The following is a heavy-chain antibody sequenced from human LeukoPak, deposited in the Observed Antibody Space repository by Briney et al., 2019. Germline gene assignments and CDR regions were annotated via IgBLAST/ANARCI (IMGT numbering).Heavy chain of an antibody. D-gene: IGHD5-18*01. CDR1: GGTFSSYA. V-gene: IGHV1-69*05. J-gene: IGHJ4*02. Sequence: SVKVSCKASGGTFSSYAISWVRQAPGQGLEWMGGIIPIFGTANYAQKFQGRVTITTDESTGTAYMELSSLRSEDTAVYYCASPSPAAYSYGYFDYWGQGTLVTVSS. CDR2: IIPIFGTA. CDR3: ASPSPAAYSYGYFDY.